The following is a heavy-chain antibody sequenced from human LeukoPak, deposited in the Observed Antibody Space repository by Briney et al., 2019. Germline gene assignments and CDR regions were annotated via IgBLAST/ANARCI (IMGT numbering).Heavy chain of an antibody. CDR1: GYSFTSYA. J-gene: IGHJ6*02. V-gene: IGHV1-18*04. CDR2: ISAYNGNT. CDR3: ARDPLRSSWSTYNNAMDV. D-gene: IGHD6-13*01. Sequence: ASVKVSCKASGYSFTSYAVNWVRQAPGQGLEWMGWISAYNGNTEFAQKVQGRVTMTTDASTSTAYMELVSLTSDDTAVYYCARDPLRSSWSTYNNAMDVWGQGTSVTLS.